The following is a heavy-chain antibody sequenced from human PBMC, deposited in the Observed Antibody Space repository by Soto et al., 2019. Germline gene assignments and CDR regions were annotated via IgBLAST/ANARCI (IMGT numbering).Heavy chain of an antibody. CDR3: ATSYYFDHIQH. D-gene: IGHD3-22*01. V-gene: IGHV3-53*02. CDR2: IYSGGST. J-gene: IGHJ1*01. Sequence: EVQLVETGGGLMQPGGSLRLSCAASGFTVSSNYMRWVRKAPGQGLEWVSVIYSGGSTYYADSVKGRFTISRDNSKNTLYLRMNSLRAEDTAVYYCATSYYFDHIQHWGQCTLVTVSS. CDR1: GFTVSSNY.